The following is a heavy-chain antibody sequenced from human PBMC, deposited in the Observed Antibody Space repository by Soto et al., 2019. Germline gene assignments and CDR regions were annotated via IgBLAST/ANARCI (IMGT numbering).Heavy chain of an antibody. V-gene: IGHV1-69*06. J-gene: IGHJ3*02. D-gene: IGHD5-12*01. Sequence: SVKVSCKASGGTFSSYAISWVRQAPGQGLEWMGGIIPIFGTANYAQKFQGRVTITADKSTSTAYMELSSLRSEDTAVYYCARDCYSGYDRSGCNAFDIWGQGTMVTVSS. CDR2: IIPIFGTA. CDR3: ARDCYSGYDRSGCNAFDI. CDR1: GGTFSSYA.